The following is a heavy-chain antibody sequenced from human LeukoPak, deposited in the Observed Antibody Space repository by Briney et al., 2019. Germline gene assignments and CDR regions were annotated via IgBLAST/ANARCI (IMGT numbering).Heavy chain of an antibody. D-gene: IGHD3-22*01. CDR1: GYTFTSYY. J-gene: IGHJ4*02. V-gene: IGHV1-46*01. Sequence: ASVKVSCKASGYTFTSYYMHWLRQAPGQGLEWMGIINPSGGSTSYAQKFQGRVTMTRDTSTSTVYMELSSLRSEDTAVYYCARASHDSSGYYLLAYWGQGTLVTVSS. CDR3: ARASHDSSGYYLLAY. CDR2: INPSGGST.